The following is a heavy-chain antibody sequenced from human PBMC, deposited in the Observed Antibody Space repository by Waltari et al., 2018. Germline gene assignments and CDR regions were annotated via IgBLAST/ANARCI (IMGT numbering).Heavy chain of an antibody. V-gene: IGHV3-33*06. Sequence: QVQLVESGGGVVQPGRSLRLSCAASGFTFSSYGMHWVRQAPGKGLEGLAVIWYDGSNKYYADSVMGRFTISSYNSKNTLYLQMNSLRAEDTAVYYCAKGGIAVAGTHFQHWGQCTLVTVSS. D-gene: IGHD6-19*01. CDR1: GFTFSSYG. J-gene: IGHJ1*01. CDR3: AKGGIAVAGTHFQH. CDR2: IWYDGSNK.